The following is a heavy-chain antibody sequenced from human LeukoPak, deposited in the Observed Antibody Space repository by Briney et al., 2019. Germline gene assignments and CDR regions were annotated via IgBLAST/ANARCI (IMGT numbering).Heavy chain of an antibody. CDR3: ARDEVAVPGGED. CDR1: GFTFSSYW. J-gene: IGHJ4*02. V-gene: IGHV3-7*01. D-gene: IGHD6-19*01. Sequence: GGSLRLSCAASGFTFSSYWMSWVRQAPGKGLEWVANIKPDGSGKNYVDSVKGRFTISRDNAKNSLYLQMNSLRVEDTAVYYCARDEVAVPGGEDWGQGTLVTVSS. CDR2: IKPDGSGK.